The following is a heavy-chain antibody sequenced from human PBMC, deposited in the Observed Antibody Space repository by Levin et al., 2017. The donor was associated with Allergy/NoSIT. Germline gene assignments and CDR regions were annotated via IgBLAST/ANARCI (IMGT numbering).Heavy chain of an antibody. CDR3: ASHSGATILDWYFDL. Sequence: NASETLSLTCTVSGGSISSGSYYWSWIRQPAGKGLEWIGRIYTSGSTNYNPSLKSRVTISVDTSKNQFSLKLSSVTAADTAVYYCASHSGATILDWYFDLWGRGTLVTVSS. CDR1: GGSISSGSYY. J-gene: IGHJ2*01. D-gene: IGHD5-12*01. V-gene: IGHV4-61*02. CDR2: IYTSGST.